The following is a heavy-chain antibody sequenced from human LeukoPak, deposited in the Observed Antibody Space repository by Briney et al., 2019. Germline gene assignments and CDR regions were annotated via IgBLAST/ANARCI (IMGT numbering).Heavy chain of an antibody. J-gene: IGHJ5*02. CDR1: GGSFSGYY. V-gene: IGHV4-34*01. CDR3: ARGHKVVAAAGTHPYNWFDP. Sequence: PSETLSLTCAVYGGSFSGYYWSWIRQPRGKGLEWIGEINHSGSTNYNPSLKSRVTISVDTSKNQFSLKLSSVTAADTAVYYCARGHKVVAAAGTHPYNWFDPWGQGTLVTVSS. CDR2: INHSGST. D-gene: IGHD6-13*01.